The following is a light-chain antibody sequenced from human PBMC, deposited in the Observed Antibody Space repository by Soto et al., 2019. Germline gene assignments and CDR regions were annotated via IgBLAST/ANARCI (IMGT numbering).Light chain of an antibody. CDR2: GAS. Sequence: EVVMTQSPATLSVSPGERATLSCRASQSVSSDLAWYQHKPGQAPRLLIYGASSRATGIPVRFSGSGSGTEFTLTISSLQSEDVAVYYCQQYNNWPYTFGQGTKVDIK. CDR1: QSVSSD. J-gene: IGKJ2*01. CDR3: QQYNNWPYT. V-gene: IGKV3-15*01.